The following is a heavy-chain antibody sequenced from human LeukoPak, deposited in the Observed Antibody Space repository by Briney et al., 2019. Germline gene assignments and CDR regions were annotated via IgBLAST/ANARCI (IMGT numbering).Heavy chain of an antibody. J-gene: IGHJ4*02. V-gene: IGHV4-4*07. CDR1: GGSINNHY. CDR2: IYTSGST. Sequence: SETLSLTCTVSGGSINNHYWSWIRQTAGKGLEWIGRIYTSGSTNYNPSLKSRVTMSVDTSKNQFSLKLTSVTAADTAVYYCASSYYYGSSGYSYFDNWGQGTLVTVSS. D-gene: IGHD3-22*01. CDR3: ASSYYYGSSGYSYFDN.